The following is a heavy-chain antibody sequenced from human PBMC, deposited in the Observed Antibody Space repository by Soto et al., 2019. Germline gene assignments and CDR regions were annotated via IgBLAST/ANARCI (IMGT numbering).Heavy chain of an antibody. CDR1: GFTFSSYA. J-gene: IGHJ4*02. D-gene: IGHD2-2*02. CDR3: AKAGTGYCSSTSCDTSGMAFDD. CDR2: ISGRRGST. Sequence: EVQLLESGGGLVQPGGSLRLSCAASGFTFSSYAMSWVRQAPGKGLEWVSAISGRRGSTYYADSVKGRFTISRDNYKNTLYLQMNSLRAEDTAVYYCAKAGTGYCSSTSCDTSGMAFDDWGQGTLVTVSS. V-gene: IGHV3-23*01.